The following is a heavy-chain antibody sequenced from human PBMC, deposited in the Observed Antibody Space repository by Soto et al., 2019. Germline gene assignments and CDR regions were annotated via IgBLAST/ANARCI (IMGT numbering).Heavy chain of an antibody. J-gene: IGHJ5*02. Sequence: ETLSLTCTFSGGSISAFYWSWIRQPPGKGLEWIGHIYYSGSTNYSPSLKSRVTISIDTSKRQFSLKLRSVTAADTAVYYCARVGSGSYYDFNWFDPWGQGKVVTVSS. CDR1: GGSISAFY. D-gene: IGHD1-26*01. V-gene: IGHV4-59*01. CDR3: ARVGSGSYYDFNWFDP. CDR2: IYYSGST.